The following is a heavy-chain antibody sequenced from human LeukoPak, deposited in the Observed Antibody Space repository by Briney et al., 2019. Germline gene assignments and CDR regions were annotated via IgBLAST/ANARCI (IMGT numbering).Heavy chain of an antibody. D-gene: IGHD2-2*01. CDR2: IKQDGSEN. J-gene: IGHJ4*02. CDR3: ARERYCTSATCYVGVPFDS. CDR1: GFTFNTYY. Sequence: GGSLRLSCAASGFTFNTYYMTWVRQAPGKGLEWVAGIKQDGSENYYMDSVKGRFTMSRDNSRNSLYLQMNSLRAEDTAVYFCARERYCTSATCYVGVPFDSWGQGTLVTVSS. V-gene: IGHV3-7*01.